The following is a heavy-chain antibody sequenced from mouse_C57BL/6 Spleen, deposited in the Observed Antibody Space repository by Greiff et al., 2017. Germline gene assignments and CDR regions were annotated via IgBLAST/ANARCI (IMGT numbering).Heavy chain of an antibody. D-gene: IGHD2-4*01. CDR2: INPSTGGT. CDR1: GYSFTGYY. J-gene: IGHJ4*01. Sequence: EVQVVESGPELVKPGASVKISCKASGYSFTGYYMNWVKQSPEKSLEWIGEINPSTGGTTYNQKFKAKATLTVDKSSSTAYMQLKSLTSEDSAVYYCARRRLRDYAMDYWGQGTSVTVSS. V-gene: IGHV1-42*01. CDR3: ARRRLRDYAMDY.